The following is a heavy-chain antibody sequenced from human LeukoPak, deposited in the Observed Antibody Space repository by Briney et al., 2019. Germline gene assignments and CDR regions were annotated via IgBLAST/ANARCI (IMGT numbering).Heavy chain of an antibody. CDR2: ISSSSSYI. D-gene: IGHD3-10*01. J-gene: IGHJ5*02. CDR1: GFTFSSYG. CDR3: ARAHYYGSGSPLTSAQYNWFDP. Sequence: PGGSLRLSCAASGFTFSSYGMNWVRQAPEKGLEWVSSISSSSSYIYYADSVKGRFTISRDNAKNSLYLQMNSLRAEDTAVYYCARAHYYGSGSPLTSAQYNWFDPWGQGTLVTVSS. V-gene: IGHV3-21*01.